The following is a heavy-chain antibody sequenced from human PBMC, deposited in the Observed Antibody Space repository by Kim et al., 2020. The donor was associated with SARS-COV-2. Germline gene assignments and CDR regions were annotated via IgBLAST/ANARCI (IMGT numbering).Heavy chain of an antibody. J-gene: IGHJ4*02. Sequence: ASVKVSCKASGYTFTGYYMHWVRQAPGQGLEWMGWINPNSGGTNYAQKFQGRVTMTRDTSISTAYMELSRLRSDDTAVYYCARLPRRGAMVTSPDYWGQGTLVTVSS. CDR3: ARLPRRGAMVTSPDY. CDR2: INPNSGGT. CDR1: GYTFTGYY. V-gene: IGHV1-2*02. D-gene: IGHD5-18*01.